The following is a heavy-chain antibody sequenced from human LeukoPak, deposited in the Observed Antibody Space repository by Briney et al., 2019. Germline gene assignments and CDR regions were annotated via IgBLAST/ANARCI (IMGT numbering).Heavy chain of an antibody. CDR2: IKQDGSEK. Sequence: GGSLRLSCAASGFTCSGYWMSWVRQAPGKGLEWVANIKQDGSEKYYVDSVKGRFTISRDNAKNSLYLQMNSLRAEDTAVYYCARIRRGWSQNWDYWGQGTLVTVSS. CDR1: GFTCSGYW. J-gene: IGHJ4*02. CDR3: ARIRRGWSQNWDY. V-gene: IGHV3-7*01. D-gene: IGHD6-19*01.